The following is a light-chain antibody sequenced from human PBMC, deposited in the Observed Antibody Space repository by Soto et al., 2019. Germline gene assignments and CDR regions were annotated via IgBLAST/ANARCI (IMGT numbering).Light chain of an antibody. Sequence: EIVMTQSPATLSVSPGERATLSCRASQSVGSKLAWYQQKPGQPPRLLIYGASTRATGIPARFSGSGSGTDFPLTISSLQSEDFAVYYCQQYNEWPPRTFGQGTKVEIK. CDR3: QQYNEWPPRT. CDR1: QSVGSK. V-gene: IGKV3-15*01. CDR2: GAS. J-gene: IGKJ1*01.